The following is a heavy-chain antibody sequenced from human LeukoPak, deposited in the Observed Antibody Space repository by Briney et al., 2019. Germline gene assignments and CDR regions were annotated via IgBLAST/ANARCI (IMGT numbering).Heavy chain of an antibody. Sequence: SETLSLTCAIYGGSFSGYYWSWIRQPPGKGLEWIGEINHSGSTNYNPSLKSRVTISVDTSKNQFSLKLSPVTAADTAVYYCARGDQLLAVDAFDIWGQGTMVTVSS. D-gene: IGHD2-2*01. J-gene: IGHJ3*02. V-gene: IGHV4-34*01. CDR1: GGSFSGYY. CDR3: ARGDQLLAVDAFDI. CDR2: INHSGST.